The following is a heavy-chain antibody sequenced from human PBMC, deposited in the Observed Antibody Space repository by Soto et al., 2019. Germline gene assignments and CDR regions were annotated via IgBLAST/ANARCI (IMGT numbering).Heavy chain of an antibody. J-gene: IGHJ4*02. V-gene: IGHV1-2*02. Sequence: ASVKVSCKPSGYPFTDLYIHWVRQAPGLGLEWMGWIDPRSGASRKTQRFQGRFTMTRDTSKNQFSLRLSSVTAADTAVYYCARDRRDSSGWSDYWGQGTLVTVSS. CDR3: ARDRRDSSGWSDY. CDR2: IDPRSGAS. CDR1: GYPFTDLY. D-gene: IGHD6-19*01.